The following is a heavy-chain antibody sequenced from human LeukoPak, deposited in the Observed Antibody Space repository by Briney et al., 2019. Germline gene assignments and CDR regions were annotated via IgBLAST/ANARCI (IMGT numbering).Heavy chain of an antibody. CDR2: IYHSGST. V-gene: IGHV4-30-2*01. CDR1: GGSISSGGYY. Sequence: KPSETLSLTCTVSGGSISSGGYYWSWIRQPPGKGLEWIGYIYHSGSTYYNPSLKSRVTISVDTSKNQFSLKLSSVTAADTAVYYCARAGGVYAAAEYWGQGTLVTVSS. D-gene: IGHD6-13*01. CDR3: ARAGGVYAAAEY. J-gene: IGHJ4*02.